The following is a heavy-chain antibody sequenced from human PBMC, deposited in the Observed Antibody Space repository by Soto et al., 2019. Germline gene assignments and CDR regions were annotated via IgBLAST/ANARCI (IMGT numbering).Heavy chain of an antibody. Sequence: LRLSYAASGFTFSRYGMNWVSQAPGKGLELVSSISGLSSYIYYADSVKGRFTVSRDNAKNSLYVQMNSLRAEDTAVYYCARDPQQRLADSYYYGMDVWGQGTTVTVSS. CDR2: ISGLSSYI. CDR3: ARDPQQRLADSYYYGMDV. CDR1: GFTFSRYG. D-gene: IGHD6-25*01. J-gene: IGHJ6*02. V-gene: IGHV3-21*06.